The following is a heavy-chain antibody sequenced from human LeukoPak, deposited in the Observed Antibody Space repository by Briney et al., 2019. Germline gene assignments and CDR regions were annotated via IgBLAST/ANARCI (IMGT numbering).Heavy chain of an antibody. Sequence: PGGSLRLSCAASGFTFSNYRMNWVRQAPGKGLEWVSSISTSGSYIYYADSVKGRFTISRDNAKNSLYLQMNSPRAEDTAVYYCARDWDTDYYDSSGYYNDYWGQGTLVTVSS. CDR1: GFTFSNYR. V-gene: IGHV3-21*01. J-gene: IGHJ4*02. CDR2: ISTSGSYI. CDR3: ARDWDTDYYDSSGYYNDY. D-gene: IGHD3-22*01.